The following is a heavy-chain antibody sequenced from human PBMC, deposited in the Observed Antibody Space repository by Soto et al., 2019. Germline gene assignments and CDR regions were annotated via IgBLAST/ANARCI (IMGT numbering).Heavy chain of an antibody. Sequence: GGSLRLSCAASGFTFSSYAMSWVRQAPGKGLEWVSTISGSGDSTYYADSVRGRFTISRDNSKNTLYLQMNSLRAEDTAVYYCAKETLGYCSSGSCRIDYWGQGTLVTVS. CDR3: AKETLGYCSSGSCRIDY. D-gene: IGHD2-15*01. J-gene: IGHJ4*02. V-gene: IGHV3-23*01. CDR2: ISGSGDST. CDR1: GFTFSSYA.